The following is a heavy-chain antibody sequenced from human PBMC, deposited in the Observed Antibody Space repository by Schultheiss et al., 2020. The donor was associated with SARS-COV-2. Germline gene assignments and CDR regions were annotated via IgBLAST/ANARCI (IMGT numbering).Heavy chain of an antibody. Sequence: SETLSLTCAVSGYSISSGYYWGWIRQPPGKGLEWIGEISHSGSPNYNPSLKRRVTISVDKSKNQFSLKLSSVTAADTAVYYCARDGGGSQNYYYYGMDVWGQGTTVTVSS. V-gene: IGHV4-38-2*02. CDR3: ARDGGGSQNYYYYGMDV. D-gene: IGHD2-15*01. CDR1: GYSISSGYY. CDR2: ISHSGSP. J-gene: IGHJ6*02.